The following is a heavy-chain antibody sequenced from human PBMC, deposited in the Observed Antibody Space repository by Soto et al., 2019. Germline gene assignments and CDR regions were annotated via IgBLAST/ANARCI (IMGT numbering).Heavy chain of an antibody. J-gene: IGHJ3*02. CDR1: GFTFSTYS. Sequence: EVQLVESGGGSVQPGGSLRLSCAASGFTFSTYSMNWVRQAPGKGLEWVSYTSSSSSTIYYADCVKGRFTISRHNAKNALYLQMNSLRDEDTAVYYCGGDISGYFYPDAFDIWGQGTMVTVSS. CDR2: TSSSSSTI. D-gene: IGHD3-22*01. CDR3: GGDISGYFYPDAFDI. V-gene: IGHV3-48*02.